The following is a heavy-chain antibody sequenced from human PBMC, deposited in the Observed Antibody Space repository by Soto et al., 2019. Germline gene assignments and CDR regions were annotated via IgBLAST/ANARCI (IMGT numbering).Heavy chain of an antibody. Sequence: QVQLVESGGGVVQPGRSLRLSCAASGFTFSSYAMHWVRQAPGKGLEWVAVISYDGSNKYYADSVKGPFPISRDNSKNTLYLQMNCMRGEDTAVYYCARGTEDSSGYSVDYWGQGNLVTVFS. CDR1: GFTFSSYA. CDR2: ISYDGSNK. D-gene: IGHD3-22*01. J-gene: IGHJ4*02. CDR3: ARGTEDSSGYSVDY. V-gene: IGHV3-30-3*01.